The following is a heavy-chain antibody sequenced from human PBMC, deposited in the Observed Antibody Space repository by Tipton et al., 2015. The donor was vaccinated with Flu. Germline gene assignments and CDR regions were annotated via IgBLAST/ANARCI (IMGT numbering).Heavy chain of an antibody. CDR2: IRSKDYNYAT. D-gene: IGHD7-27*01. V-gene: IGHV3-73*01. Sequence: SLRLSCTASGFTFSDSTVHWVRQASGKGLEWLGRIRSKDYNYATGYGESLKGRFTISRDDSENTAYLQMNSLKTEDTAVYFCQSAGRVLGSDYWGQGTLVTVSS. CDR3: QSAGRVLGSDY. CDR1: GFTFSDST. J-gene: IGHJ4*02.